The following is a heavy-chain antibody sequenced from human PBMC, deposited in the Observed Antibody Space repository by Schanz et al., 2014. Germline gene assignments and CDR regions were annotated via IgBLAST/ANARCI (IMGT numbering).Heavy chain of an antibody. Sequence: DVQLVESGGGLVKPGGSLTLSCAASGFSISDAWMHWVRQAPGKGLEWVGRFKSNVDGGTTEYAAPVKGRFTISRDDSKNNLALQMNSLKTEDTAVYYCTDGSAGWGQGTLVTVSS. CDR1: GFSISDAW. CDR3: TDGSAG. D-gene: IGHD3-22*01. CDR2: FKSNVDGGTT. V-gene: IGHV3-15*01. J-gene: IGHJ4*02.